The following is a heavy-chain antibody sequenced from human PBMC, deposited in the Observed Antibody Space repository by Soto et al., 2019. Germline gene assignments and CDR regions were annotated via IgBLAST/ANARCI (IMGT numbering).Heavy chain of an antibody. CDR1: GGSISSSSYY. CDR2: IYYSGST. Sequence: SETLSLTCTVSGGSISSSSYYWGWIRQPPGKGLEWIGYIYYSGSTYYNPSLKSRVTRSVDTSKNQFSLKLSYVTAADTAVYYCARGGVWSIVARAGWWFDPWGQGTPVTVSS. D-gene: IGHD6-6*01. V-gene: IGHV4-39*07. J-gene: IGHJ5*02. CDR3: ARGGVWSIVARAGWWFDP.